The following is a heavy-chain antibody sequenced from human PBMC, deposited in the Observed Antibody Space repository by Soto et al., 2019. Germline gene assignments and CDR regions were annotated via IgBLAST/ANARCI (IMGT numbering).Heavy chain of an antibody. V-gene: IGHV1-46*03. Sequence: QVQLVQSGAEVKKPGASVKVSCKASGYTFTSYYMHWVRQAPGQGLEWMGIINPSGGSTSYAQKFQGRVTMTRDTSTSTVYMELISLRSEDTAVYYCARERGSGWPRGDAFDIWGQGTMVTVSS. D-gene: IGHD6-19*01. CDR2: INPSGGST. J-gene: IGHJ3*02. CDR1: GYTFTSYY. CDR3: ARERGSGWPRGDAFDI.